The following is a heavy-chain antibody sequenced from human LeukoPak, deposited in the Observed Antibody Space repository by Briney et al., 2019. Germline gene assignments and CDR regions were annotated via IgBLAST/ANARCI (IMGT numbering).Heavy chain of an antibody. CDR3: ARDRVPGSSISMDV. J-gene: IGHJ6*02. CDR2: IWYDGSDK. D-gene: IGHD3-10*01. V-gene: IGHV3-33*01. Sequence: GRSLRLSCEASGFXFSNYGIHWVRQAPGKGLEWVAVIWYDGSDKYYTDSVRGRFTISRDNSKNTLYLQMNSLRAEDTAVYYCARDRVPGSSISMDVWGQGTTVTVSS. CDR1: GFXFSNYG.